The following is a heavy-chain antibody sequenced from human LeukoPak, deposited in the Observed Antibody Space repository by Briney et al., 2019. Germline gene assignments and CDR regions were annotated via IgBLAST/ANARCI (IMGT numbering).Heavy chain of an antibody. CDR1: GYSFTSYW. Sequence: GESLKISCKGSGYSFTSYWIGWLRQMPGKGLEWMGIIYPGDSDTRYSPSFQGQVTISADKSISTAYLQWSSLKASDTAMYYCARQPQSYHSSGFFSHIDYWGQGTLVTVSS. J-gene: IGHJ4*02. CDR2: IYPGDSDT. D-gene: IGHD6-19*01. V-gene: IGHV5-51*01. CDR3: ARQPQSYHSSGFFSHIDY.